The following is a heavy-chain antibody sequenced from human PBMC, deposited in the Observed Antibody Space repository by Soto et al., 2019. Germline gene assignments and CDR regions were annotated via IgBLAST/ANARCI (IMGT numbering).Heavy chain of an antibody. CDR3: ARDVFWEQQLVLTMGAFDI. J-gene: IGHJ3*02. Sequence: ASVKVSCKASGYTFTSYGISWVRQAPGQGLEWMGWISAYNGNTNYAQKLQGRVTMTTDTSTSTAYMELRSLRSDDTAVYYCARDVFWEQQLVLTMGAFDIWGQGTMVTVSS. D-gene: IGHD6-13*01. V-gene: IGHV1-18*01. CDR2: ISAYNGNT. CDR1: GYTFTSYG.